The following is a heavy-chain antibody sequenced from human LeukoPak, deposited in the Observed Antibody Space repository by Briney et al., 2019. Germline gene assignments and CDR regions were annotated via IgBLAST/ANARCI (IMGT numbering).Heavy chain of an antibody. CDR1: GLALSNFL. V-gene: IGHV3-7*01. D-gene: IGHD6-13*01. Sequence: GSLRLSCAASGLALSNFLMTWVRQAPGKGLQWVASIKEDGSEKHYVDSVRGRFAISRDNAKNSLYLQMNSLRVEDTAAYYCARDRGLAAAGMVGWFDPWGQGTLVTVSS. CDR3: ARDRGLAAAGMVGWFDP. CDR2: IKEDGSEK. J-gene: IGHJ5*02.